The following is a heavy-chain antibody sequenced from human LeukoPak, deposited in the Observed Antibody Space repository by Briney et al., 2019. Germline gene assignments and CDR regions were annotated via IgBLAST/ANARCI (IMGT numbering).Heavy chain of an antibody. D-gene: IGHD3-22*01. J-gene: IGHJ6*03. CDR1: SESFSGYF. CDR2: INGSGST. Sequence: PSETLSLTCAVYSESFSGYFWSWIRQPPGKGLEWIGEINGSGSTNYSPSLKSRVTISVDRSKNQFSLKLSSVTAADTAVYYCTRAASSGPLFTYHMDVWGKGTRVTVSS. CDR3: TRAASSGPLFTYHMDV. V-gene: IGHV4-34*01.